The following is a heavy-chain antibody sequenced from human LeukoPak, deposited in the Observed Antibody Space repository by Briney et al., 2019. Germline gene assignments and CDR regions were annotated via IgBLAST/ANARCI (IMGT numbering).Heavy chain of an antibody. D-gene: IGHD3-10*01. CDR1: GFTFSTFG. V-gene: IGHV3-30*18. Sequence: PGRSLRLSCAASGFTFSTFGMHWVRQAPGEGLEWVAVISYDGSNKYYADSVKGRFTISRENSKNTLYLQMNGLGAEDTAVYYCAKDRRDASGSFLDYWGQGTLVTVSS. CDR2: ISYDGSNK. J-gene: IGHJ4*02. CDR3: AKDRRDASGSFLDY.